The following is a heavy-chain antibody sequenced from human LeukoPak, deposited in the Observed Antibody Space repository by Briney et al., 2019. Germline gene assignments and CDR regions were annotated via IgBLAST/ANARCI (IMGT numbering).Heavy chain of an antibody. V-gene: IGHV3-7*01. CDR1: GFTFSSYW. J-gene: IGHJ4*02. Sequence: GGSLRLSCAASGFTFSSYWMSWVRQAPGKGLEWVANIKQDGSETYYADSVKGRFTISRDNARNSVSLQINTLRVDDTAVYYCVRDSGSRSSGIFDYWGQGSLVTVSS. CDR2: IKQDGSET. D-gene: IGHD2-15*01. CDR3: VRDSGSRSSGIFDY.